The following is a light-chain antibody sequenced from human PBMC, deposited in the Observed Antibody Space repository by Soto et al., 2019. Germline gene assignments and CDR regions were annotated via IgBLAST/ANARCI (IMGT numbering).Light chain of an antibody. V-gene: IGKV3-15*01. CDR3: QQYNHWPLT. Sequence: IEMKHSRATVSVSAERVDTGSCRASQSVGSSLAWYQQKPGQAPRLLIYGISTRATGLPGRFSGSGFGTEFTLTISSLQSEDLAVYYCQQYNHWPLTFGGGTKVDIK. J-gene: IGKJ4*01. CDR2: GIS. CDR1: QSVGSS.